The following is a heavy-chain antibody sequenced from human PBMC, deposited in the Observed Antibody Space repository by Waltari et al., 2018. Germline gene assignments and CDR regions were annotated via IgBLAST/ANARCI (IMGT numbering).Heavy chain of an antibody. CDR3: ARAYWGADY. CDR2: ISGSGGNI. CDR1: GGSISGNY. J-gene: IGHJ4*02. V-gene: IGHV4-4*07. Sequence: QLQLQESGPGLVKPSETLSLTCAVSGGSISGNYWSWIRQPPGKGLEWIGRISGSGGNIDYNPSLKSRVTISTDTSKNQFSLKLNFLTAADTAVYYCARAYWGADYWGQGVLVTVSS. D-gene: IGHD2-8*02.